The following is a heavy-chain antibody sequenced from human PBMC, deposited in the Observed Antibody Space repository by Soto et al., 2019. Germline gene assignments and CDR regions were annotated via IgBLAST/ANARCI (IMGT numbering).Heavy chain of an antibody. D-gene: IGHD2-21*02. Sequence: SETLSLTCTVSGGSISSGDYYWSWIRQPPGKGLERIGYIYYSGSTYYNPSLKSRVTISVDTSKNQFSLKLSSVTAADTAVYYCARAMVVTQNWFDPWGQGTLVTVSS. CDR2: IYYSGST. J-gene: IGHJ5*02. CDR1: GGSISSGDYY. CDR3: ARAMVVTQNWFDP. V-gene: IGHV4-30-4*01.